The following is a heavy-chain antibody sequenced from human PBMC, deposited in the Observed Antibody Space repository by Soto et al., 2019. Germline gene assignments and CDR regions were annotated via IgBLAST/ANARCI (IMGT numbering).Heavy chain of an antibody. Sequence: QVQLHESGPVLVKPSETLSLTCTVSGGSISSYYWSWIRQPPGKGREWIGYIYYSGSTNYNPSLKSRVTRSVDTSKNQFSLMLSSVTAAATAVYYCARHHDSWGQGTLVTVSS. CDR1: GGSISSYY. CDR2: IYYSGST. J-gene: IGHJ4*02. V-gene: IGHV4-59*08. CDR3: ARHHDS.